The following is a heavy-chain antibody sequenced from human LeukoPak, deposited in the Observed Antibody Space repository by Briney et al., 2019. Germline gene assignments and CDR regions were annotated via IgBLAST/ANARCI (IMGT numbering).Heavy chain of an antibody. CDR3: ARDFFPVVDSTWYEIGY. J-gene: IGHJ4*02. Sequence: AGGSLRLPCAASGFTFSSYSINWVRQAPGKGLEWVTLISYDGYDKSYADSVRGRFTISRDNSRNTLYLQMDSLRSEDTAVYYCARDFFPVVDSTWYEIGYWGQGTLVTVSS. D-gene: IGHD2-21*01. V-gene: IGHV3-30*03. CDR2: ISYDGYDK. CDR1: GFTFSSYS.